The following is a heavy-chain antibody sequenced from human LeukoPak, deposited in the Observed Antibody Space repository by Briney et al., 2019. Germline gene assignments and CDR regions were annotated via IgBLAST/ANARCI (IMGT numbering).Heavy chain of an antibody. V-gene: IGHV1-46*01. D-gene: IGHD2-2*01. Sequence: ASVKVSCKASGYTFTSYYMHWARQAPGQGLEWMGIINPSGGSTSYAQKFQGRVTMTRDTSTSTVHMELSSLRSEDTAVYYCARVVGCSSTSCQPHKYYYYYMDVWGKGTTVTVSS. CDR3: ARVVGCSSTSCQPHKYYYYYMDV. CDR2: INPSGGST. J-gene: IGHJ6*03. CDR1: GYTFTSYY.